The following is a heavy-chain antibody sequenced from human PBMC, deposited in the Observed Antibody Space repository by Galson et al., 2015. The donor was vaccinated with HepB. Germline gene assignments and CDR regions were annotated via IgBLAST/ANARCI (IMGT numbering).Heavy chain of an antibody. Sequence: PALVKPTQTLTLTCTFSGFSLSTSGMCVSWIRQPPGKALEWLALIDWDDDKYYSTSLKTRLTISKDTSKNQVVLTMTNMDPVDTATYYCARIPADYYGSGSYYPRIYYYYYGMDVWGQGTTVTVSS. D-gene: IGHD3-10*01. CDR2: IDWDDDK. CDR3: ARIPADYYGSGSYYPRIYYYYYGMDV. V-gene: IGHV2-70*01. CDR1: GFSLSTSGMC. J-gene: IGHJ6*02.